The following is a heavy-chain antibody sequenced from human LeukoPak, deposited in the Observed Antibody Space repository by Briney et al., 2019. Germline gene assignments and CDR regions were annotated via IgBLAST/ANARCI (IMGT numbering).Heavy chain of an antibody. Sequence: PGGSLRLSCAASGFTVSSNYMSWVRQAPGKGLEWVSVIYSGGSTYYADSVKGRFTISRDKSKNTLYLQMNSLRAEDTAVYYCARDDSSGYHYRFDYWGQGTLVTASS. V-gene: IGHV3-66*02. D-gene: IGHD3-22*01. CDR2: IYSGGST. CDR1: GFTVSSNY. J-gene: IGHJ4*02. CDR3: ARDDSSGYHYRFDY.